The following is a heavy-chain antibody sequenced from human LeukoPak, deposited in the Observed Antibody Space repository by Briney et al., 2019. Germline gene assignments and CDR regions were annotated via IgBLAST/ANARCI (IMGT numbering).Heavy chain of an antibody. J-gene: IGHJ5*02. Sequence: RPSETLSLTCTVSGGSISSGDYYWSWIRQPPGKGLEWIGYIYYSGSTYYNPSLKSRVTISVDTSKNQFSLKLSSVTAADTAVYYCARRIAVAGGGWFDPWGQGTLVTVSS. CDR1: GGSISSGDYY. CDR3: ARRIAVAGGGWFDP. V-gene: IGHV4-30-4*08. CDR2: IYYSGST. D-gene: IGHD6-19*01.